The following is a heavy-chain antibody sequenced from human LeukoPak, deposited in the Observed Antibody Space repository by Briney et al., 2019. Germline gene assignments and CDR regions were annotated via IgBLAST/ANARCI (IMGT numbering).Heavy chain of an antibody. J-gene: IGHJ4*02. Sequence: GGSLRLSCAASGFTFSSYGMHWVRQAPGKGLEWVAVIWYDGSNKYYADSVKGRFTISRDNSKNTLYLQMNSLGAEDTAVYYCARDQNDYGDYVFDYWGQGTLVTVSS. CDR2: IWYDGSNK. CDR3: ARDQNDYGDYVFDY. CDR1: GFTFSSYG. D-gene: IGHD4-17*01. V-gene: IGHV3-33*01.